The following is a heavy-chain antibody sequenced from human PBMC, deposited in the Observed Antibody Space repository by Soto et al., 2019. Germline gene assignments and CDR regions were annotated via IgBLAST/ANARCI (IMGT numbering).Heavy chain of an antibody. CDR3: ARDCSGGSCGSDY. CDR1: GYTFTNYG. D-gene: IGHD2-15*01. J-gene: IGHJ4*02. Sequence: ASVKVSCKASGYTFTNYGITWVRQAPGQGLEWMGWISAYNGETKYAQKLQGRVTMTTDTSTNTAYMKLRSLRSGDTAVYFCARDCSGGSCGSDYWGQGTLVTVSS. V-gene: IGHV1-18*04. CDR2: ISAYNGET.